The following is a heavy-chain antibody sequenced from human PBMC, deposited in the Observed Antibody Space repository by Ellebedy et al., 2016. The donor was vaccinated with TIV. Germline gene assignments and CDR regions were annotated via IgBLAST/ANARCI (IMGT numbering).Heavy chain of an antibody. CDR1: GFGISDNF. Sequence: GGSLRLSCASSGFGISDNFMSWVRQSPGKGLECISLTYSDGTTHYAESVKGRFSISRDTAKNTLYLQMNSLRGEDTALYYCARDYYDFWTGLDSADVWGQGTIVTVSS. J-gene: IGHJ3*01. CDR2: TYSDGTT. CDR3: ARDYYDFWTGLDSADV. D-gene: IGHD3-3*01. V-gene: IGHV3-66*01.